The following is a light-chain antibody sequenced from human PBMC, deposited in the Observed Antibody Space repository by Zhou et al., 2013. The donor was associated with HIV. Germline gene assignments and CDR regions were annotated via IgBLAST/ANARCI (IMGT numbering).Light chain of an antibody. V-gene: IGKV3-11*01. CDR1: QSINGD. Sequence: EIVLTQSPATLSVSPGERATLSCRASQSINGDLAWYQQKAGQAPRLLIYDASIRATGVPARFRGSGSGTDFTLTISSLQPEDVATYYCQKYNSAPPTFGGGTKVEIK. CDR3: QKYNSAPPT. J-gene: IGKJ4*01. CDR2: DAS.